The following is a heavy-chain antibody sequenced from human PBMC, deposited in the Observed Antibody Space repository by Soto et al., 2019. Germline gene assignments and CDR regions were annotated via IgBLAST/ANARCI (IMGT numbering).Heavy chain of an antibody. D-gene: IGHD2-2*02. CDR3: ARDVGYCSSTSCYTGDYYYGMDV. Sequence: AGGSLRLSCAASGFTFSSYAMHWVRQAPGKGLEWVAVISYDGSNKYYADSVKGRFTISRDNSKNTLYLQMNSLRAEDTAVYYCARDVGYCSSTSCYTGDYYYGMDVWGQGTTVTVSS. V-gene: IGHV3-30-3*01. CDR1: GFTFSSYA. J-gene: IGHJ6*02. CDR2: ISYDGSNK.